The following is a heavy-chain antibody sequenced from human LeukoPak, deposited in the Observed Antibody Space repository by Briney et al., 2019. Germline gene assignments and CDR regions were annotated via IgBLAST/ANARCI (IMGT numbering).Heavy chain of an antibody. CDR2: IGGSGGST. Sequence: GGSLRLSCAASGFTFSSYAMSWVHQAAGKGLEWVSAIGGSGGSTYYADSVKGRFTISRDNAKNTLYLQMSSLRAEDTAVYYCAREAYSNYYYYYYMDVWGKGTTVTVSS. CDR3: AREAYSNYYYYYYMDV. CDR1: GFTFSSYA. D-gene: IGHD4-11*01. J-gene: IGHJ6*03. V-gene: IGHV3-23*01.